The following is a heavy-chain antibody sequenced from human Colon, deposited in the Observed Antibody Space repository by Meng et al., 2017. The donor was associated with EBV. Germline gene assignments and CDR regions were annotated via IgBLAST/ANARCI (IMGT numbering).Heavy chain of an antibody. Sequence: QVQLQESGPGLVKPSGTLSLTCTVPGGSISTNHWWTWVRQPPGKGLEWIGEIYHDGTTHYNPSLKSRLTMSVDKSKNQFSLRLNSATAADTAVYYCAREKVGWQDCWGQGTLVTVDS. V-gene: IGHV4-4*02. CDR2: IYHDGTT. D-gene: IGHD1-26*01. CDR3: AREKVGWQDC. J-gene: IGHJ4*02. CDR1: GGSISTNHW.